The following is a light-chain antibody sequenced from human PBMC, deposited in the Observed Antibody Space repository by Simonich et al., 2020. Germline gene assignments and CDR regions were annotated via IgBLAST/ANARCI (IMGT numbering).Light chain of an antibody. CDR2: WES. CDR3: QQYYSTPLT. Sequence: DIVMTHSPDSMAVSLGERATINCKSSQSVLYSSNNKNYLSWYQQKPGQPPKLLIYWESTRESGVPDRFSGSGSGTDFTLTISSLQAEDVAVYYCQQYYSTPLTFGPGTKVDIK. J-gene: IGKJ3*01. CDR1: QSVLYSSNNKNY. V-gene: IGKV4-1*01.